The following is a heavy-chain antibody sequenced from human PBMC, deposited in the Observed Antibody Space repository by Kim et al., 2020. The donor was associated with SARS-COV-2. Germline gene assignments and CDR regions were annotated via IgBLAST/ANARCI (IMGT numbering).Heavy chain of an antibody. D-gene: IGHD3-10*01. CDR1: GYSISSGYY. Sequence: SETLSLTCTVSGYSISSGYYWGWIRQPPGKGLEWIGSIYHSGSTYYNPSLKSRVTISVDTSKNQFSLKLSSVTAADTAVYYCARVGYYYGSGSIYYYYG. J-gene: IGHJ6*01. CDR2: IYHSGST. CDR3: ARVGYYYGSGSIYYYYG. V-gene: IGHV4-38-2*02.